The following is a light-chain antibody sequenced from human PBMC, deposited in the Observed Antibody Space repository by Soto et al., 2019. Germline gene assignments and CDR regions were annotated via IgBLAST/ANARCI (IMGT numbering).Light chain of an antibody. CDR3: QQYGSSPPT. Sequence: VLTQSPGTLSLSPGERATISCRASQSITRFYLAWYQHKPGQAPRLLIYGASSRATGIPHRFSGSESGTDFTLTISRLEPEDFAVYYCQQYGSSPPTFGQGTKVEIK. J-gene: IGKJ1*01. V-gene: IGKV3-20*01. CDR1: QSITRFY. CDR2: GAS.